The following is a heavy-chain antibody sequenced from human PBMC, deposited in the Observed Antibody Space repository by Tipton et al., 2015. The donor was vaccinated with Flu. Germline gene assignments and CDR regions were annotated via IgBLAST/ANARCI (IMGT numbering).Heavy chain of an antibody. CDR3: ARDHKYYDILTRNYYYYGMDV. CDR1: GGSISSYY. CDR2: IYYSGST. V-gene: IGHV4-59*01. D-gene: IGHD3-9*01. J-gene: IGHJ6*02. Sequence: TLSLTCTVSGGSISSYYWSWIRQPPGKGLEWIGYIYYSGSTNYNPSLKSRVTISVDTSKNQFSPKLSSVTAADTAVYYCARDHKYYDILTRNYYYYGMDVWGQGTTVTVSS.